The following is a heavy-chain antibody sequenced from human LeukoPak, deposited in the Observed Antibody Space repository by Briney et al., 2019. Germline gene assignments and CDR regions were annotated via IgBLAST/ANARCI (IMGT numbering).Heavy chain of an antibody. Sequence: GGSLRLSCAASGFTVSTNYMSWVRQAPGKGLEWVSLIFSGGSTYYADSVKGRFTISRDNSRNTLYLQMNSLRAEDTAVYYCAKDGASTGFDYWGQGTLVTVSS. D-gene: IGHD2-8*02. CDR3: AKDGASTGFDY. V-gene: IGHV3-66*01. J-gene: IGHJ4*02. CDR2: IFSGGST. CDR1: GFTVSTNY.